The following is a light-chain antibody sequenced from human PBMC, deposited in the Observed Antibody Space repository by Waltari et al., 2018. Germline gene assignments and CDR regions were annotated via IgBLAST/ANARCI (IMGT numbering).Light chain of an antibody. CDR3: QAWDSSTAVV. J-gene: IGLJ2*01. CDR2: QDS. Sequence: SYELTQPPSVSVSPGQTASIPCSGDKLGDKSDCWYQQKPGQSPVLVIYQDSKRPSGIHERFSGSNSGNTATLTISGTQAMDEADYYCQAWDSSTAVVFGGGTKLTVL. V-gene: IGLV3-1*01. CDR1: KLGDKS.